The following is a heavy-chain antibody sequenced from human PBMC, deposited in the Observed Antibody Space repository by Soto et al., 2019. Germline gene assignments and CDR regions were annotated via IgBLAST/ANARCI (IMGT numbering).Heavy chain of an antibody. V-gene: IGHV3-7*03. CDR3: VRDFERSYGYGPFDY. J-gene: IGHJ4*02. CDR1: GFTFSSYW. Sequence: GGSLRLSCAASGFTFSSYWMSWVRQAPGKGLEWVANIKQDGSENYYVDSERGRFTISRDNAKNSLYLQMNSLRAEDTAVYYCVRDFERSYGYGPFDYWGQGTLVTVYS. CDR2: IKQDGSEN. D-gene: IGHD5-18*01.